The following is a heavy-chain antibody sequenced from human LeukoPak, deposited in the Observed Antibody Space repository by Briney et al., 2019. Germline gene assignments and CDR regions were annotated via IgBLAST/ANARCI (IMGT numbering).Heavy chain of an antibody. Sequence: GGSLRLSCAASGFTVSSNYMSWVRQAPGKGLEWVSVIYSGGSTYYADSVKGRFTISRDNSKNTLYLQMNSLRAEDTAVYYCARGCTNGVCLFDYWRQGTLVTVSS. D-gene: IGHD2-8*01. CDR1: GFTVSSNY. CDR3: ARGCTNGVCLFDY. CDR2: IYSGGST. J-gene: IGHJ4*02. V-gene: IGHV3-53*01.